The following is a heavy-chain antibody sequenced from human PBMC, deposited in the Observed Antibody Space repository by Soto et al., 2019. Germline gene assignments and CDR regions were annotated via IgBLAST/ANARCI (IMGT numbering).Heavy chain of an antibody. CDR2: ISSSSSTI. J-gene: IGHJ6*02. CDR1: GFTFSSYS. V-gene: IGHV3-48*02. Sequence: PGGSLRLSCAASGFTFSSYSINWVRQAPGKGLEWVSYISSSSSTIYYADSVKGRFTISRDNAKNSLYLQMNSLRDEDTAVYYCARGGYCSSTSCYRLYYYYGMDVWGQGTTVTVYS. CDR3: ARGGYCSSTSCYRLYYYYGMDV. D-gene: IGHD2-2*01.